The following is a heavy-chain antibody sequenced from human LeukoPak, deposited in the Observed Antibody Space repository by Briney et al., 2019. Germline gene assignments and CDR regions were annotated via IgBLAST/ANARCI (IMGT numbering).Heavy chain of an antibody. Sequence: GGSLRLSCAASGFTFSDYYMSWIRHAPGKGVEWLSYISGSSTYTNYAESVKGRFTISRDNAKNLLYLQMNSLRAEDTAVYHCARDCTSTSCYVFDYWGQGTLVSVSS. CDR2: ISGSSTYT. CDR1: GFTFSDYY. V-gene: IGHV3-11*05. CDR3: ARDCTSTSCYVFDY. D-gene: IGHD2-2*01. J-gene: IGHJ4*02.